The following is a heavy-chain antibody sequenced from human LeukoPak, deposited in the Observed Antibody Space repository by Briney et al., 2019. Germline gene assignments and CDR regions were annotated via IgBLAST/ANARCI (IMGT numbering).Heavy chain of an antibody. CDR1: GFTFSSYA. V-gene: IGHV3-30-3*01. Sequence: SGGSLRLSCAASGFTFSSYAMHWVRQAPGKGLEWVAVISYDGSNKYYADSVKGRFTISRDNSKNTLYLQMNSLRAEDTAVYYCAREWEILAYCGGDCYNDAFDIWGQGTMVTVSS. D-gene: IGHD2-21*02. CDR3: AREWEILAYCGGDCYNDAFDI. J-gene: IGHJ3*02. CDR2: ISYDGSNK.